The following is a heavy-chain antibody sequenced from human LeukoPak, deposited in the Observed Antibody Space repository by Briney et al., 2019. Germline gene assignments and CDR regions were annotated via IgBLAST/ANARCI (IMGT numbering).Heavy chain of an antibody. CDR2: IYYSGST. CDR3: ARGLIAAAIYYMDV. CDR1: GGSISSYY. J-gene: IGHJ6*03. V-gene: IGHV4-59*01. D-gene: IGHD6-13*01. Sequence: SETLSLTCTVSGGSISSYYWSWIRQPPGKGLEWIGYIYYSGSTNYNPSLKSRVTISVDTSKNQFSLKLSSVTAADTAVYYCARGLIAAAIYYMDVWGKGTTVTVSS.